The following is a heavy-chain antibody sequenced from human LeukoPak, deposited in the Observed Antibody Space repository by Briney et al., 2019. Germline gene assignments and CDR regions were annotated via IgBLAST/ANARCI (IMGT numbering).Heavy chain of an antibody. CDR2: ISGSGDST. J-gene: IGHJ5*02. Sequence: GGSLRLSCVASGFTFSSYAMNWVRQAPGKGLEWVSVISGSGDSTYYADSVRGRFTISRDNSKNTLYLQMNSLRAEDTAVYYCAKESWFDPWGPGTLVTVSS. CDR1: GFTFSSYA. V-gene: IGHV3-23*01. CDR3: AKESWFDP.